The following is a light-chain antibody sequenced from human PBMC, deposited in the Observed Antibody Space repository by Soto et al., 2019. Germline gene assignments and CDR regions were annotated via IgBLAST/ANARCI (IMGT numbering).Light chain of an antibody. Sequence: EIVMTQSPATLSVSPGEGATLSCRASQSVSSNLAWYQQKPGQAPRLLIYGASVRATGIPARFSGSASRPAFSRASGTRQSEDFAVYYRQQYNFWPSWSFGQGTKVDIK. CDR2: GAS. V-gene: IGKV3-15*01. CDR1: QSVSSN. CDR3: QQYNFWPSWS. J-gene: IGKJ1*01.